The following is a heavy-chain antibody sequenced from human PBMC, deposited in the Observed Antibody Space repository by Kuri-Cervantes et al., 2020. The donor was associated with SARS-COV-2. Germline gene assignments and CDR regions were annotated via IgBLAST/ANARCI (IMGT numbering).Heavy chain of an antibody. V-gene: IGHV3-11*05. CDR2: ISSSSSYT. D-gene: IGHD2-15*01. Sequence: GGSLRLSCAASGFTFSDYYMSWIRQAPGKGLEWVSYISSSSSYTNYADSVKGRFTISRDNSKNTLYLQMNSLRAEDTAVYYCARDRGGSCSFDYWGQGTLVTVSS. J-gene: IGHJ4*02. CDR3: ARDRGGSCSFDY. CDR1: GFTFSDYY.